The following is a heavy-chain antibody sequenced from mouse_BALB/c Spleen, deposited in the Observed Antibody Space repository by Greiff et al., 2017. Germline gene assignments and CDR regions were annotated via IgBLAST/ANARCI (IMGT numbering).Heavy chain of an antibody. CDR3: ARFDGYAYYFDY. Sequence: VQLQQSGAELAKPGASVKMSCKASGYTFTSYWMHWVKQRPGQGLEWIGYINPSTGYTEYNQKFKDKATLTADKSSSTAYMQLSSLTSEDSAVYYCARFDGYAYYFDYWGQGTTLTVSS. J-gene: IGHJ2*01. CDR1: GYTFTSYW. CDR2: INPSTGYT. V-gene: IGHV1-7*01. D-gene: IGHD2-3*01.